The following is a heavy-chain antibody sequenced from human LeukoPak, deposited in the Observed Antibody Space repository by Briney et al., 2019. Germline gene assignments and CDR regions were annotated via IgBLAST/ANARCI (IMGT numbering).Heavy chain of an antibody. D-gene: IGHD3-9*01. Sequence: PGRSLRLSCAASGFTFSSYGMHWVRQAPGKGQEWVAVISYDGSNKYYADSVKGRFTISRDNSKNTLYLQMNSLRAEDTAVYYCAKDNGDILTGYGEYYFDYWGQGTLVTVSS. CDR2: ISYDGSNK. CDR3: AKDNGDILTGYGEYYFDY. CDR1: GFTFSSYG. J-gene: IGHJ4*02. V-gene: IGHV3-30*18.